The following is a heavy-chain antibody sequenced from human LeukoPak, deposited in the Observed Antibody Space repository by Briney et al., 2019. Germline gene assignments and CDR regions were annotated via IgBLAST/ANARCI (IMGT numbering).Heavy chain of an antibody. CDR2: IYSGGST. Sequence: GGSLRLSCAASGFTVSSNYMSWVRQAPGKGLEWVSVIYSGGSTYYADSVKGRFTISRDNSKNTLYLQMNSLRAEDTAVYYCARDIAAAGRHYYYYYGLDVWGQGTTVTVSS. V-gene: IGHV3-53*01. CDR1: GFTVSSNY. CDR3: ARDIAAAGRHYYYYYGLDV. D-gene: IGHD6-13*01. J-gene: IGHJ6*02.